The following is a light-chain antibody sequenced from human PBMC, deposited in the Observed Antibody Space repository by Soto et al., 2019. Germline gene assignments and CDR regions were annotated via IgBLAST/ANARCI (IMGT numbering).Light chain of an antibody. Sequence: QSVLTQPPSASGTPGQRVTISCSGSSSNIGSNTVNWYHQVPGTAPKLLIHTDDQRPPGVPDRFSGSRSGTSASLAITGPQSEDEGDYYCAAWDDSLSVVFGGGTQLTVL. CDR3: AAWDDSLSVV. J-gene: IGLJ7*01. CDR2: TDD. CDR1: SSNIGSNT. V-gene: IGLV1-44*01.